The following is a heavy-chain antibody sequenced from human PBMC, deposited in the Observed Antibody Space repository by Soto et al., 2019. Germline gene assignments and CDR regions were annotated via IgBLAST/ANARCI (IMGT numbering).Heavy chain of an antibody. CDR2: IIPIFGTA. CDR3: ARSGSGWYGNWFDP. D-gene: IGHD6-19*01. CDR1: GGTFSSYA. J-gene: IGHJ5*02. Sequence: QVQLVQSGAEVKKPGSSVKVSCKASGGTFSSYAISWVRQAPGQGLAWMGGIIPIFGTANYAQKFQGRVTITADESTSTAYMGLGSLRSEDTAVYYCARSGSGWYGNWFDPWGQGTLVTVSS. V-gene: IGHV1-69*01.